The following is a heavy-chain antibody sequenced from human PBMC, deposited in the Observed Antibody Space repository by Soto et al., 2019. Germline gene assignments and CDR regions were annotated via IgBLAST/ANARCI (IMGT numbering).Heavy chain of an antibody. CDR1: GGSISSYY. J-gene: IGHJ6*02. Sequence: AADTLSLTCTVSGGSISSYYWSWIRQPAGKGLEWIGRIYTSGSTNYNPSLKSRVTMSVDTSKNQFSLKLSSVTAADTAVYYCAREGYSYGLYYYYYGMEVWGQGPSV. CDR3: AREGYSYGLYYYYYGMEV. D-gene: IGHD5-18*01. CDR2: IYTSGST. V-gene: IGHV4-4*07.